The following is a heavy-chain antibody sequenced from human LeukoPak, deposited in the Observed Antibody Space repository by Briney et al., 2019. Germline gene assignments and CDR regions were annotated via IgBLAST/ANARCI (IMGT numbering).Heavy chain of an antibody. CDR2: ISDSGDT. Sequence: WVPLSLLCSVCGGSICSYYWSWLRQPPGKGLEGIRHISDSGDTNYNPSLKSRVTISVDTSKKQFSLNLSSVTAADTAVYYCARDSYYDSSGYFNDGFDMWGQGTMVTVSS. V-gene: IGHV4-59*01. CDR1: GGSICSYY. J-gene: IGHJ3*02. CDR3: ARDSYYDSSGYFNDGFDM. D-gene: IGHD3-22*01.